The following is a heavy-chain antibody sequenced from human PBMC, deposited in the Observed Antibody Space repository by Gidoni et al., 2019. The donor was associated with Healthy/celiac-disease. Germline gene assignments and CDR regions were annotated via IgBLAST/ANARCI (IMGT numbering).Heavy chain of an antibody. CDR3: ARDFPDYSYGYD. V-gene: IGHV3-48*04. CDR2: ISSSRSTI. Sequence: EVQLVESGGGLVQPGGSLRLSCAASGFTFSSYSMSWVRQAPGKGLEWVSYISSSRSTIYYADSVKGRFTISRDNAKNSLYLQMNSLRAEDTAVYYCARDFPDYSYGYDWGQGTLVTVSS. CDR1: GFTFSSYS. D-gene: IGHD5-18*01. J-gene: IGHJ4*02.